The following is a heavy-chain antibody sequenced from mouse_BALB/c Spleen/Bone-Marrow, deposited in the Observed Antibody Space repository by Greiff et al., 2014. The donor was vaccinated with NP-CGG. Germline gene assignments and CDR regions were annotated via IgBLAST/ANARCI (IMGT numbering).Heavy chain of an antibody. CDR1: GFTFTDYY. CDR2: IRNKAKGYTS. CDR3: ARDINYDIYWYFDV. V-gene: IGHV7-3*02. J-gene: IGHJ1*01. D-gene: IGHD2-4*01. Sequence: EVKLVESGGGLVQPGGSLRLSCATSGFTFTDYYMSWVRQPPGKALEWLGFIRNKAKGYTSENSASVKGRFTISRDNSQSILYLQMNTLRAEDSATCYCARDINYDIYWYFDVWGAGTTVTVSS.